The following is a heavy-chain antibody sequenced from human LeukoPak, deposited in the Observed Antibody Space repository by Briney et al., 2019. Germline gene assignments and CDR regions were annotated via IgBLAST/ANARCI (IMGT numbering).Heavy chain of an antibody. D-gene: IGHD1-26*01. CDR1: GITFSSYS. V-gene: IGHV3-21*01. CDR3: ARDKEGATEY. CDR2: ISSSSSYI. J-gene: IGHJ4*02. Sequence: TGGSLRLSCAASGITFSSYSMNWVRQAPGKGLEWVSSISSSSSYIYYADSVKGRFTISRDNAKNSLYLQMNSLRAEDTAVYYCARDKEGATEYWGQGTLVTVSS.